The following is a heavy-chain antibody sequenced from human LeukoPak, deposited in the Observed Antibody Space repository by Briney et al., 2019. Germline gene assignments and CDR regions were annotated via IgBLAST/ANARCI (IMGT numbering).Heavy chain of an antibody. V-gene: IGHV4-4*07. CDR3: ATAYYDFWSCYYTNGYYFDY. CDR1: GGSISSYY. D-gene: IGHD3-3*01. Sequence: SETLSLTCTVSGGSISSYYWSWIRQPAGKGLEWIGRIYTSGSTNYNPSLKSRVTMSVDTSKNQFSLKLSSVTAADTAVYYCATAYYDFWSCYYTNGYYFDYWGQGTLVTVSS. CDR2: IYTSGST. J-gene: IGHJ4*02.